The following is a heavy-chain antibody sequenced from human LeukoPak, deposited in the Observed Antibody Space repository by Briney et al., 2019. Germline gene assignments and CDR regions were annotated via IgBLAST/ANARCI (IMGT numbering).Heavy chain of an antibody. D-gene: IGHD6-19*01. CDR2: ISSSSSTI. CDR3: AIGQWLVSY. J-gene: IGHJ4*02. CDR1: GFTFSSYS. Sequence: GGSLRLSCAASGFTFSSYSMNWVRRAPGKGLEWVSYISSSSSTIYYADSVKGRFTISRDNAKNSLYLQMNSLRAEDTAVYYCAIGQWLVSYWGQGTLVTVSS. V-gene: IGHV3-48*04.